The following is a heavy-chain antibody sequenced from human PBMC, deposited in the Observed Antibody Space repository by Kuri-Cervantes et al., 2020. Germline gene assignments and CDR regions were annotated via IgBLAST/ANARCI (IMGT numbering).Heavy chain of an antibody. Sequence: GGSLRLSCAASGFTFSSYWMHWVRQAPGKGLVWVSRINSDGSSTSYADSVKGRFTISRDNAKNTLYLQMNSLRAEDTAVYYCARIVVVPAANHYYFDYWGQGTLVTVSS. V-gene: IGHV3-74*01. CDR2: INSDGSST. J-gene: IGHJ4*02. D-gene: IGHD2-2*01. CDR1: GFTFSSYW. CDR3: ARIVVVPAANHYYFDY.